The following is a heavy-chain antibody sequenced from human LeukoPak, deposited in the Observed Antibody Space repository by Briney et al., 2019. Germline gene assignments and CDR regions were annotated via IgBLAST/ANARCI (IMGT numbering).Heavy chain of an antibody. V-gene: IGHV3-53*01. CDR2: IYSGGST. CDR1: GFTVSSNY. Sequence: GGSLRLSCAASGFTVSSNYMSWVRQAPGKGLEWVSVIYSGGSTYYADSVKGRFTISRDNSKNTLYLQMNSLRAEDTAVYYCARVRPYCSSTNCYQYYFDYWGQGTLVTVSS. J-gene: IGHJ4*02. CDR3: ARVRPYCSSTNCYQYYFDY. D-gene: IGHD2-2*01.